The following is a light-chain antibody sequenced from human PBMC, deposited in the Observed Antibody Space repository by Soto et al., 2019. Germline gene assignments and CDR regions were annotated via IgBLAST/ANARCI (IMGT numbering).Light chain of an antibody. CDR3: QHYNSYSEA. Sequence: DIQMTQSPSTLSVSGIGRGSTTFLASRTISSWLAWYQQKPGKAPKLLIYKASTLKSGVPSRFSGSGSGTEFTLTISSLQPDDFATYYCQHYNSYSEAFGQGTKVDI. CDR1: RTISSW. CDR2: KAS. V-gene: IGKV1-5*03. J-gene: IGKJ1*01.